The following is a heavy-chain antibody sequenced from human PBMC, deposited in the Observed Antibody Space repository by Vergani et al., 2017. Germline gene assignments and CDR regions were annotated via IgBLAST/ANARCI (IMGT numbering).Heavy chain of an antibody. CDR3: ARESGPYGDYTRGGGS. D-gene: IGHD4-17*01. J-gene: IGHJ4*02. CDR1: GGSISSGSYY. CDR2: IYTSGST. V-gene: IGHV4-61*02. Sequence: QVQLQESGPGLVKPSQTLSLTCTVSGGSISSGSYYWSWIRQPAGKGLEWVGRIYTSGSTNYNPSLKSRVTISVDTSTNQFSLKLSSVTAADTAVYYCARESGPYGDYTRGGGSWGQGTLVTVSS.